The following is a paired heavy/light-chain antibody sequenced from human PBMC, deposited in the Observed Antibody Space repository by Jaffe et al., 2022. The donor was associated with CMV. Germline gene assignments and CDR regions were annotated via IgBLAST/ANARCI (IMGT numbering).Light chain of an antibody. CDR1: SSNIGSNT. V-gene: IGLV1-44*01. Sequence: QSVLTQPPSASGTPGQRVTISCSGSSSNIGSNTVNWYQQLPGTAPKLLIYSNNQRPSGVPDRFSGSKSGTSASLAISGLQSEDEADYYCAAWDDSLNGHVVFGGGTKLTVL. J-gene: IGLJ2*01. CDR3: AAWDDSLNGHVV. CDR2: SNN.
Heavy chain of an antibody. V-gene: IGHV4-59*08. CDR1: GGSISSYY. D-gene: IGHD3-3*01. CDR3: ARTYYDFWSGYYSDRGWFDP. J-gene: IGHJ5*02. Sequence: QVQLQESGPGLVKPSETLSLTCTVSGGSISSYYWSWIRQPPGKGLEWIGYIYYSGSTNYNPSLKSRVTISVDTSKNQFSLKLSSVTAADTAVYYCARTYYDFWSGYYSDRGWFDPWGQGTLVTVSS. CDR2: IYYSGST.